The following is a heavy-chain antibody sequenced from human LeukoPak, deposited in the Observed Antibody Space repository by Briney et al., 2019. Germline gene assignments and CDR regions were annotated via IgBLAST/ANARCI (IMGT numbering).Heavy chain of an antibody. CDR1: GFTFSNYW. Sequence: GGSLRLSCAASGFTFSNYWMTWLRQAPGKGLEWVANIKQDGSEKYYVDSVKGRFTISRDNSKNTLYLQMNSLRAEDTAVYYCARERQQLARLLDYWGQGTLVTVSS. V-gene: IGHV3-7*01. CDR2: IKQDGSEK. J-gene: IGHJ4*02. CDR3: ARERQQLARLLDY. D-gene: IGHD6-13*01.